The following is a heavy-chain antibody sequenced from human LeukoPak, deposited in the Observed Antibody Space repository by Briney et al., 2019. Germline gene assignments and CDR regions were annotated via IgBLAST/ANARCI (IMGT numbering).Heavy chain of an antibody. CDR2: ISYDGSNK. J-gene: IGHJ4*02. CDR1: GFTFSSYS. D-gene: IGHD3-22*01. CDR3: AKSLYYDSGGALDY. Sequence: PGGSLRLSCAASGFTFSSYSMNWVRQAPGKGLEWVAVISYDGSNKYYADSVKGRFTISRDNSKNTLYLQMNSLRAEDTAVYYCAKSLYYDSGGALDYWGQGTLVTVSS. V-gene: IGHV3-30*18.